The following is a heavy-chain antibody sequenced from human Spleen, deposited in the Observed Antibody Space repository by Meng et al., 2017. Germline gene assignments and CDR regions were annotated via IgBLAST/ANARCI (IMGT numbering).Heavy chain of an antibody. J-gene: IGHJ4*02. CDR3: TRPGRD. CDR2: VSHYGDSD. Sequence: QGHLVESGGGVVQPGRSLRLSCAASGFTFIDYAMHWVRQAPGKGLEWVATVSHYGDSDCTADSVRGRFFISRDNSKNTVYLQMNSLETEDTAVYYCTRPGRDWGQGTLVTVSS. V-gene: IGHV3-30-3*01. CDR1: GFTFIDYA.